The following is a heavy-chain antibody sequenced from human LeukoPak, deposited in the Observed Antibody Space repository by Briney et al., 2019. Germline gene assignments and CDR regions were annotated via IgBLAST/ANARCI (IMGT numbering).Heavy chain of an antibody. Sequence: GGSLRLSCAASGFIFSNFWMSWVRQGPGKVLEWVSAISVSGNTYHADSAKGRFTISRDSSKNTLYLQMNSLRAEDTAVYYCAKMAGDSSGSYYILDYWGQGTLVTVSS. D-gene: IGHD3-22*01. CDR1: GFIFSNFW. J-gene: IGHJ4*02. V-gene: IGHV3-23*01. CDR3: AKMAGDSSGSYYILDY. CDR2: ISVSGNT.